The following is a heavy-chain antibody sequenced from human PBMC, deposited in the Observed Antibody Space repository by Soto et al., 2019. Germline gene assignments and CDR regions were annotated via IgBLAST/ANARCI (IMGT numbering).Heavy chain of an antibody. V-gene: IGHV3-7*01. Sequence: GGSLRLSCAASGFTFSSYSMNWVRQAPGKGLEWVANIKQDGSEKYYVDSVKGRFTISRDNAKNSLYLQMNSLRAEDTAVYYCARDERESWSPMGYYYYYMDVWGKGTTVTVSS. CDR3: ARDERESWSPMGYYYYYMDV. D-gene: IGHD3-3*01. J-gene: IGHJ6*03. CDR2: IKQDGSEK. CDR1: GFTFSSYS.